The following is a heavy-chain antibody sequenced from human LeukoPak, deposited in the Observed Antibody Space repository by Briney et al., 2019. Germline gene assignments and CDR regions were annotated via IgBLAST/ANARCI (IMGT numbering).Heavy chain of an antibody. Sequence: TSETLSLTCAVYGGSFSGYYWSWIRQPPGKGLEWIGEIYHSGSTNYNPSLKSRVTISVDTSKNQFSLKLSSVTAADTAVYYCARGRLFDYWGQGTLVTVSS. CDR3: ARGRLFDY. CDR1: GGSFSGYY. V-gene: IGHV4-34*01. CDR2: IYHSGST. D-gene: IGHD6-19*01. J-gene: IGHJ4*02.